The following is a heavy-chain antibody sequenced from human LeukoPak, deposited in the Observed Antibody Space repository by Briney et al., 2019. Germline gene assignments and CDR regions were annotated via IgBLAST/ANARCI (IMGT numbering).Heavy chain of an antibody. CDR1: GFTFSSYA. V-gene: IGHV3-30-3*01. CDR2: ISYDGSNK. CDR3: ARDGVSSGWYLEWDSDY. D-gene: IGHD6-19*01. Sequence: GGSLRLSCAASGFTFSSYAMHWVRQAPGKGLEWVAIISYDGSNKYYADSVKGRFTISRDNSKNTLYLQMNSLRTEDTAVYYCARDGVSSGWYLEWDSDYWGQGTLVTVSS. J-gene: IGHJ4*02.